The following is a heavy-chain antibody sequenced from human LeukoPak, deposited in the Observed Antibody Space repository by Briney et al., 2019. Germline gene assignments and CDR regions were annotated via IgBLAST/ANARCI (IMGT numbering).Heavy chain of an antibody. Sequence: PGGSLRLSCAASGFTFSSCAMSWVRQAPGKGLEWVSAISGSGGSTYYADSVKGRFTISRDNSKNTLYLQMNSLRAEDTAVYYCAKVRWCHGGRPPDAFDIWGQGTMVTVSS. J-gene: IGHJ3*02. CDR3: AKVRWCHGGRPPDAFDI. D-gene: IGHD1-26*01. CDR2: ISGSGGST. V-gene: IGHV3-23*01. CDR1: GFTFSSCA.